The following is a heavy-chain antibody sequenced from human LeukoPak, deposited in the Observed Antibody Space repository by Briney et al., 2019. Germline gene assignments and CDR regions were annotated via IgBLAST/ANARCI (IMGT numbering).Heavy chain of an antibody. V-gene: IGHV3-23*01. Sequence: GGSLRLSCAASGFTFSSYVMSWVRQAPGKGLEWVSAISGSGGSTYYADSVKGRFTISRDNSKNSLYLQMNSLRTEDTALYYCAKGRGYSGYDLFDYWGQGTLVTVSS. CDR2: ISGSGGST. J-gene: IGHJ4*02. D-gene: IGHD5-12*01. CDR3: AKGRGYSGYDLFDY. CDR1: GFTFSSYV.